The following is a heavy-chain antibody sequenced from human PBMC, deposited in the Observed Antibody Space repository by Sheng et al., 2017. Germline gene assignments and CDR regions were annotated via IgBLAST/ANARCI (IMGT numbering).Heavy chain of an antibody. CDR2: ISGSGGST. CDR3: AGNDYGDSEYFQH. CDR1: GFTFSSYA. Sequence: EVQLLESGVGLVQPGGSLRLSCAASGFTFSSYAMSWVRQAPGKGLEWVSAISGSGGSTYYADSVKGRFTISRDNSKNTLYLQMNSLRAEDTAVYYCAGNDYGDSEYFQHWGQGTLVTVSS. J-gene: IGHJ1*01. D-gene: IGHD4-17*01. V-gene: IGHV3-23*01.